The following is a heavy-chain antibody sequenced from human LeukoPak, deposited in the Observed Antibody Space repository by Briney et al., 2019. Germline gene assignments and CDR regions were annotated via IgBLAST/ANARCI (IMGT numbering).Heavy chain of an antibody. CDR1: GYSINSGYY. J-gene: IGHJ4*02. Sequence: SETLSLTCTVSGYSINSGYYWGWIRQPPGKGLEWIGEINHSGSTNYNPSLKSRVTTSVDTSKNQFSLKLSSVTAADTAVYYCARGSPKLRYFAHWGQGTLVTVSS. CDR3: ARGSPKLRYFAH. V-gene: IGHV4-38-2*02. D-gene: IGHD3-9*01. CDR2: INHSGST.